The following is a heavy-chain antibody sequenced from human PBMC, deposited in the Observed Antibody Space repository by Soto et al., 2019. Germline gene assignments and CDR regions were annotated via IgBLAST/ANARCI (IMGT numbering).Heavy chain of an antibody. D-gene: IGHD3-22*01. V-gene: IGHV4-39*01. J-gene: IGHJ4*02. CDR2: IYCLGNT. Sequence: QLQLQESGPGLVKPSETLSLTCTVSGGSSSSSFYYWGWIRQPPGQGLEWLGTIYCLGNTYYNPSLKSRVTISVDKSRSQLVLKVSSVTAPDAAVYYCGSEIYESSGYYYADWGQGTPVTVSA. CDR3: GSEIYESSGYYYAD. CDR1: GGSSSSSFYY.